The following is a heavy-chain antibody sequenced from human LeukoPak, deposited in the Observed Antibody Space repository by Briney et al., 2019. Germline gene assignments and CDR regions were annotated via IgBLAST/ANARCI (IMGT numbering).Heavy chain of an antibody. D-gene: IGHD3-10*01. J-gene: IGHJ6*03. CDR2: IETSGGST. Sequence: GGTLRLSCAASGFTFSSYGMSWVRQAPGKGLEWVSAIETSGGSTYYADSVKGRFTISRDNSKNTLFLQMNSLRAEDTAVYYCAKSGGSGSYYSFYYYMDVWGKGTTVTVSS. CDR1: GFTFSSYG. CDR3: AKSGGSGSYYSFYYYMDV. V-gene: IGHV3-23*01.